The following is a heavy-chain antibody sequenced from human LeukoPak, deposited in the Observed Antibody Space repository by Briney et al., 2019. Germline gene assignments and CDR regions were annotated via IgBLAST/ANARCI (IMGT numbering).Heavy chain of an antibody. CDR3: ARLVDSYGYSSY. D-gene: IGHD5-18*01. Sequence: GESLKISCKGSGYSFTSYRIGWVRQMPGKGLEWMGIIYPGDSDTRYSPPFQGQGTISADKSISTAYLQWSSLKASDTAMYYCARLVDSYGYSSYWGQGTLVTVSS. J-gene: IGHJ4*02. CDR2: IYPGDSDT. CDR1: GYSFTSYR. V-gene: IGHV5-51*01.